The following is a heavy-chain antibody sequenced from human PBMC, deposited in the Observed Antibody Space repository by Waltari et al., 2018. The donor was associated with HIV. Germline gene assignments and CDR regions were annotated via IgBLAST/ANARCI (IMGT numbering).Heavy chain of an antibody. Sequence: QVQLVESGGGVVQPGRSLRLSCAASGFTFSNSAMHWVRPAPGKGLEWVAVISYDGSNKYYADSVKGRFTISRDNSKITLYLQMNSLRAEDTAVYYCARDPSGYSYNYVLSPYFDYWGQGTLVTISS. V-gene: IGHV3-30*04. D-gene: IGHD5-18*01. CDR1: GFTFSNSA. CDR3: ARDPSGYSYNYVLSPYFDY. J-gene: IGHJ4*02. CDR2: ISYDGSNK.